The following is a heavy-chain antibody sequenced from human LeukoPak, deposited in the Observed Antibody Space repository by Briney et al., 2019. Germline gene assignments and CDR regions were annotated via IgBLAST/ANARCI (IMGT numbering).Heavy chain of an antibody. CDR3: ARDSGFGEFNNY. D-gene: IGHD3-10*01. J-gene: IGHJ4*02. V-gene: IGHV3-23*01. Sequence: GGSLRLSCAASGFTFSSYAMTWVRQAPGKGLEWVSGISGSGGSTYYADSVKGRFTISRDNSKNTLYLQMNTLRAEDTAVYYCARDSGFGEFNNYWGQGTLVTVSS. CDR2: ISGSGGST. CDR1: GFTFSSYA.